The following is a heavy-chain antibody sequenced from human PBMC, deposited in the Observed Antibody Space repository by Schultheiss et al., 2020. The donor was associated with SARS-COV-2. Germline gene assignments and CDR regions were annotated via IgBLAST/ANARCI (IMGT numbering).Heavy chain of an antibody. CDR1: GFTFSSYG. Sequence: GGSLRLSCAASGFTFSSYGMHWVRQAPGKGLEWVSAISGSGGSTYYADSVKGRFTISRDNSKNTLYLQMNSLRAEDTAVYYCARESAQSSYYDSSGYCSVDYWGQGTLVTVSS. J-gene: IGHJ4*02. D-gene: IGHD3-22*01. V-gene: IGHV3-23*01. CDR3: ARESAQSSYYDSSGYCSVDY. CDR2: ISGSGGST.